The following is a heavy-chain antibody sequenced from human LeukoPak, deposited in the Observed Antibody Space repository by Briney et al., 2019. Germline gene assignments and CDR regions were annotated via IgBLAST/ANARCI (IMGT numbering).Heavy chain of an antibody. CDR2: ISSSSSTI. CDR1: GFTFSSYE. D-gene: IGHD5-18*01. CDR3: ARDSLIQLWFLSMDV. V-gene: IGHV3-48*01. J-gene: IGHJ6*03. Sequence: QPGGSLRLSCAASGFTFSSYEMNWVRQAPGKGLEWVSYISSSSSTIYYADSVEGRFTISRDNAKNSLYLQMNSLRAEDTAVYYCARDSLIQLWFLSMDVWGKGTTVTVSS.